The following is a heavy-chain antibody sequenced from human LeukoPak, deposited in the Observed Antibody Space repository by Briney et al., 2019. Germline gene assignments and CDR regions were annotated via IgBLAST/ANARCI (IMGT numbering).Heavy chain of an antibody. CDR2: IIPIFGTA. V-gene: IGHV1-69*06. CDR1: GGTFSSYA. J-gene: IGHJ5*02. CDR3: ARGHYGGPTGGNWFDP. D-gene: IGHD4-23*01. Sequence: GASVKVSCKASGGTFSSYAISWVRQAPGQGLEWMGGIIPIFGTANYAQKFQGRVTITADKSTSTAYMELSSLRSEDTAVYYCARGHYGGPTGGNWFDPWGQGTLVTVSS.